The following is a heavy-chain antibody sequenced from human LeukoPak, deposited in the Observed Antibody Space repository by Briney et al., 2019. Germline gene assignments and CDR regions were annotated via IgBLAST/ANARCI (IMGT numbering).Heavy chain of an antibody. CDR2: ISSSSSYI. J-gene: IGHJ4*02. V-gene: IGHV3-21*01. Sequence: PGGSLRLSCAASGFTFSSYGMHWVRQAPGKGLEWVSSISSSSSYIYYADSVKGRFTISRDNAKNSLYLQMNSLRAEDTAVYYCARGGSGGGYYFDYWGQGTLVAVSS. CDR1: GFTFSSYG. CDR3: ARGGSGGGYYFDY. D-gene: IGHD6-25*01.